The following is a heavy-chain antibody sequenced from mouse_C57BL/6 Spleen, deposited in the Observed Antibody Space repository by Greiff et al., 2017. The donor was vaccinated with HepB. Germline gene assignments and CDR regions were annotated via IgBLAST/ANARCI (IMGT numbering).Heavy chain of an antibody. D-gene: IGHD2-4*01. CDR2: IYPGSGST. CDR3: ARKGGYYDYDGGYAMDY. J-gene: IGHJ4*01. Sequence: QVQLQQSGAELVKPGASVKMSCKASGYTFTSYWITWVKQRPGQGLEWIGDIYPGSGSTNYNEKFKSKATLTVDTSSSTAYMQLSSLTSEDSAVYYCARKGGYYDYDGGYAMDYWGQGTSVTVSS. V-gene: IGHV1-55*01. CDR1: GYTFTSYW.